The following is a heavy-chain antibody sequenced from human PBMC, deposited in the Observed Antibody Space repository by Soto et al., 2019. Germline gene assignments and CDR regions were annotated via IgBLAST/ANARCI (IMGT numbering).Heavy chain of an antibody. Sequence: EASVKVSCKASGYTFTSYAMHWVRQAPGQRLEWMGWINAGNGNTKYSQKFQGRVTITRDTSASTAYMELSSLRSEDTAVYYCARAAKLLGSSWYGGYWGQGTLVTVS. CDR2: INAGNGNT. V-gene: IGHV1-3*01. D-gene: IGHD6-13*01. J-gene: IGHJ4*02. CDR3: ARAAKLLGSSWYGGY. CDR1: GYTFTSYA.